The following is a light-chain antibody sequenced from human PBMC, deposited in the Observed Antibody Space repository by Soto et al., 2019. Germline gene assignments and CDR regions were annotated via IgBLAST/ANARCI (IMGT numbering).Light chain of an antibody. V-gene: IGKV1-27*01. CDR1: RGINYY. J-gene: IGKJ4*01. CDR2: AAS. Sequence: DIQMTQSPSALSASVGDRVTITYRASRGINYYLAWYQQKPGKVPSLLIYAASTLQSGVPSRFSGSGSGTDFTLTISSLQPEDVATYDCQKYNSAPLTFGGGNTVEIK. CDR3: QKYNSAPLT.